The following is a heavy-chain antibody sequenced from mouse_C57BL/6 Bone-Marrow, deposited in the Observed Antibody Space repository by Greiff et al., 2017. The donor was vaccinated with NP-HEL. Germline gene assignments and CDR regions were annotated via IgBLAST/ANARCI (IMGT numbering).Heavy chain of an antibody. V-gene: IGHV1-20*01. CDR3: ARSGLLDY. Sequence: VQLQQSGPELVKPGDSVKISCKASGYSFTGYFMNWVMQSHGKSLEWIGRINPYNGDTFYNQKFKGKATLTVDKSSSTAHMELRSLTSEDSAVYYWARSGLLDYWGQGTTLTVSS. D-gene: IGHD2-3*01. CDR1: GYSFTGYF. CDR2: INPYNGDT. J-gene: IGHJ2*01.